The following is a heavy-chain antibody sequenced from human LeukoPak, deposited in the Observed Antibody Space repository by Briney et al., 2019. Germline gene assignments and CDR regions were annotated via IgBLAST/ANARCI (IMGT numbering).Heavy chain of an antibody. J-gene: IGHJ4*02. CDR2: IYSGGST. Sequence: SGGSLRLSCAASGFTVSSNYMSWVRQAPGKGLEWVSVIYSGGSTYYADSVKGRFTISRDNSKNTLYLQMNSLRAEDTAVYYCARLFSARGGFDYWGQGTLVTVSS. CDR1: GFTVSSNY. D-gene: IGHD2-15*01. V-gene: IGHV3-53*01. CDR3: ARLFSARGGFDY.